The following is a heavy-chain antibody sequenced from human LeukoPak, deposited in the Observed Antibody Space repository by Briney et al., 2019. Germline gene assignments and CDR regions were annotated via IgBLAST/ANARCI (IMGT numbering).Heavy chain of an antibody. D-gene: IGHD1-1*01. Sequence: KASETLSLTCTVSGGSISSSYYYWGWIRQPPGKGLEWIGSIYYSGNTYYNPSLKSRVTISVETSKNQFSLHLTSVPAAGLPVSYCSRHSNINWKGGYYFDYWGQGTLVTVSS. CDR3: SRHSNINWKGGYYFDY. CDR2: IYYSGNT. V-gene: IGHV4-39*01. CDR1: GGSISSSYYY. J-gene: IGHJ4*02.